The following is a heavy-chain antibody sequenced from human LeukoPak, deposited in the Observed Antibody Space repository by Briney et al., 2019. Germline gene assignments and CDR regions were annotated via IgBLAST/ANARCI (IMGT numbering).Heavy chain of an antibody. CDR2: ISSSSSTI. D-gene: IGHD3-9*01. Sequence: GGSLRLSCAASGFTFSSYSMNWVRQAPGKGLEWVSYISSSSSTIYYADSVKGRFTISRDDAKNSLYLQMNSLRAEDTAVYYCASDTYYDILTGLAKDYWGQGTLVTVSS. CDR1: GFTFSSYS. J-gene: IGHJ4*02. CDR3: ASDTYYDILTGLAKDY. V-gene: IGHV3-48*04.